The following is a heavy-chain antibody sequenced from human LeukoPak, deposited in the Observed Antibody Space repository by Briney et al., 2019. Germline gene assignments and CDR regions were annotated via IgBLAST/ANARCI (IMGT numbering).Heavy chain of an antibody. CDR3: AKDPLGATPYYFDY. CDR1: GFTFSSYG. D-gene: IGHD1-26*01. CDR2: IRYDGSNK. V-gene: IGHV3-30*02. Sequence: GGSLRLSCAASGFTFSSYGMHWVRQAPGKGLEWEAFIRYDGSNKYYADSVKGRFTISRDNSKNTLYLQMNSLRAEDTAVYYCAKDPLGATPYYFDYWGQGTLVTVSS. J-gene: IGHJ4*02.